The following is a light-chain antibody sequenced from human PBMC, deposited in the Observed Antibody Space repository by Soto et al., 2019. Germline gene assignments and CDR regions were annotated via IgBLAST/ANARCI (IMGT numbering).Light chain of an antibody. CDR2: AAS. CDR1: QSISVH. CDR3: QPSYTSPYT. Sequence: DIQMTQSPSSLSASVRDTVTITCRASQSISVHLNWYQQKPGEVPKLLIYAASNLHSGVPSRFSDSGSETDFALTISSLQTADFATYYSQPSYTSPYTFGQGTSLEIK. J-gene: IGKJ2*01. V-gene: IGKV1-39*01.